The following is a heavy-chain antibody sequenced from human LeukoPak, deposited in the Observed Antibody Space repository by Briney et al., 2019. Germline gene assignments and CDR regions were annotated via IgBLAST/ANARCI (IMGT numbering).Heavy chain of an antibody. V-gene: IGHV4-34*01. D-gene: IGHD4-11*01. J-gene: IGHJ6*03. CDR2: INHSGST. CDR3: ARGVGVYSNYPTYYYYYYMDV. Sequence: PSETLSLTCAVYGGSSSGYYWSWIRQPPGKGLEWIGEINHSGSTNYIPSLKSRDTISVDTSKNQFSLKLSSVTAADTAVYYCARGVGVYSNYPTYYYYYYMDVWGKGTTVTVSS. CDR1: GGSSSGYY.